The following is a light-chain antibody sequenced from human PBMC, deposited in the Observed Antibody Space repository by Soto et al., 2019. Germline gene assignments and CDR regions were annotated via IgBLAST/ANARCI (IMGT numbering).Light chain of an antibody. Sequence: EIVLTQSPGTLSLSPGERATLSCRASQSVSSSYLAWYQQKPGQAPRLLIYGASSRATGIPDRFSGSGSGTEFTLTISSLQPDDFATYYCQHYSSVWTFGQGTKVDIK. CDR3: QHYSSVWT. CDR2: GAS. CDR1: QSVSSSY. V-gene: IGKV3-20*01. J-gene: IGKJ1*01.